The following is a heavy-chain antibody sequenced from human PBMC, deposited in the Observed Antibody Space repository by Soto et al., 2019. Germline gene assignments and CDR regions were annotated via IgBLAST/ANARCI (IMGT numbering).Heavy chain of an antibody. J-gene: IGHJ4*02. CDR2: ISYDGSNK. CDR3: ARGLQGGSQRGYFDY. V-gene: IGHV3-30-3*01. D-gene: IGHD1-26*01. CDR1: GFTFSSYS. Sequence: QVQLVESGGGVGQPGRSLRVSCAASGFTFSSYSMHWVRQAPGKGLEWVAVISYDGSNKYYADSVKGRFTISRDNSENTLYLRMNGLRTEDTAVYYCARGLQGGSQRGYFDYWGQGTLVTVSS.